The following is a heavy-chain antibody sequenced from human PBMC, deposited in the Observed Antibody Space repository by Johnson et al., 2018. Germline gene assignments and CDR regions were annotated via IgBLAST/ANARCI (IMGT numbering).Heavy chain of an antibody. CDR2: VYYSGST. D-gene: IGHD3-22*01. V-gene: IGHV4-59*01. CDR1: GGSISSYY. Sequence: QVQLQESGPGLVKPSETLSLTCTVSGGSISSYYWSWIRQPPGKGLEWIGYVYYSGSTNYNPSLKSRVTVSEDTSKNLFSRMMSSVTAADTAVYYCARVAYYYVSGGYYPYDAFDIWGQGTMVTVSS. J-gene: IGHJ3*02. CDR3: ARVAYYYVSGGYYPYDAFDI.